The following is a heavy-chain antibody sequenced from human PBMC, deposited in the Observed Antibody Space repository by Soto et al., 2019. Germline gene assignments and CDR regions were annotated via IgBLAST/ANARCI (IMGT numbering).Heavy chain of an antibody. V-gene: IGHV3-43*01. D-gene: IGHD3-10*01. J-gene: IGHJ5*02. Sequence: PGGSLRLSCAASGFTFGDYTMYWVRQAPGKGLEWVSVIIRDGGRAQYADSVKCRFTISRDNRKDSLYLKMNSLKNEDTPLYYCAKASFDQRSDYRTYHWFDTWGQGTLVTVSS. CDR1: GFTFGDYT. CDR2: IIRDGGRA. CDR3: AKASFDQRSDYRTYHWFDT.